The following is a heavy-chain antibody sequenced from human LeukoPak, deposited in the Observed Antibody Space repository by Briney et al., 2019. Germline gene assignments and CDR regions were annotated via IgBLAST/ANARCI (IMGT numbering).Heavy chain of an antibody. V-gene: IGHV3-23*01. CDR2: ITRSGGT. CDR3: AKYKGYYPYNYCMNV. CDR1: GFTFSDFA. J-gene: IGHJ6*03. Sequence: PGGSLRLSCAASGFTFSDFAMAWVRQAPGKGLEWVSGITRSGGTNYADSVKGRFTISRDNSRDTLYLQMDGLRGEDTAIYYCAKYKGYYPYNYCMNVWGQGTTVTVSS. D-gene: IGHD2-15*01.